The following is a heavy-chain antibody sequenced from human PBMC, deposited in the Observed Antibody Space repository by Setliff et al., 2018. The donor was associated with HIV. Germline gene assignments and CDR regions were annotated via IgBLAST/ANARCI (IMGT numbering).Heavy chain of an antibody. CDR1: GFTFDDYI. Sequence: PGGSLRLSCAASGFTFDDYIMHWVRQAPGKGLEWVSLIYSGGSSTYFADSVKGRFTISRDKSKNTVYLQMNSLRDEDTAAYYCAKEASCGGGNCQFPSHYYHYMDVWGKGTTVTVSS. D-gene: IGHD2-15*01. CDR3: AKEASCGGGNCQFPSHYYHYMDV. J-gene: IGHJ6*03. V-gene: IGHV3-23*03. CDR2: IYSGGSST.